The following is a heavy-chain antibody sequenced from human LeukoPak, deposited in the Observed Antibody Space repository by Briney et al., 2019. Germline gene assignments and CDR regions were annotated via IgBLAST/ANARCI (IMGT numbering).Heavy chain of an antibody. D-gene: IGHD5-18*01. Sequence: SETLSLTCTVSGGSISSYYWSWIRQPAGKGLEWIGRIYTSGSTNYNPSLKSRVTMSVDTSKNQFSLKLSSVTAADTAVYYCAREGQDTAMVTHYYYYMDVWGKGTTVTVSS. J-gene: IGHJ6*03. V-gene: IGHV4-4*07. CDR1: GGSISSYY. CDR3: AREGQDTAMVTHYYYYMDV. CDR2: IYTSGST.